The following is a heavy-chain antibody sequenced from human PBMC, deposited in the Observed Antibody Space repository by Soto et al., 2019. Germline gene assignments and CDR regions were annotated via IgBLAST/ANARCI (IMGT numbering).Heavy chain of an antibody. CDR3: AKEGGYYGSGSYSVGENYYGMDV. V-gene: IGHV3-30*18. J-gene: IGHJ6*02. D-gene: IGHD3-10*01. CDR2: ISYDGSNK. Sequence: QVQLVESGGGVVQPGRSLRLSCAASGFTSSSYGMHWVRQAPGKGLEWVAVISYDGSNKYYADSVKGRFTISRDNSKNTQYLQMNSLRAEDTAVYYCAKEGGYYGSGSYSVGENYYGMDVWGQGTTATVSS. CDR1: GFTSSSYG.